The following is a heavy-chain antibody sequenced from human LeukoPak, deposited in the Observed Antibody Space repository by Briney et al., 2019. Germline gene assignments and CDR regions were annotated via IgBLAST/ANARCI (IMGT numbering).Heavy chain of an antibody. V-gene: IGHV4-39*07. CDR3: AREFFDI. CDR1: GGSISSSSYY. J-gene: IGHJ3*02. Sequence: PSETLSLTCTVSGGSISSSSYYWGWIRQPPGKGLEWIGEINHSGSTNYNPSLKSRVTISVDTSKNQFSLKLSSVTAADTAVYYCAREFFDIWGQGTMVTVSS. CDR2: INHSGST.